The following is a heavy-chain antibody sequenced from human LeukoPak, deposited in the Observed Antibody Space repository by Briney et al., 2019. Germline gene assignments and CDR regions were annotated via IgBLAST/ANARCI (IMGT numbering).Heavy chain of an antibody. CDR3: ARHSSYSSSGFDY. CDR2: IYHSGST. CDR1: GYSISSGYY. D-gene: IGHD6-6*01. Sequence: PSETLSLTSAVSGYSISSGYYWGWIRQPPGKGLEWIGSIYHSGSTYYNPSLKSRVTISVDTSKNQFSLKLSSVTAADTAVYYCARHSSYSSSGFDYWGQGTLVTVSS. V-gene: IGHV4-38-2*01. J-gene: IGHJ4*02.